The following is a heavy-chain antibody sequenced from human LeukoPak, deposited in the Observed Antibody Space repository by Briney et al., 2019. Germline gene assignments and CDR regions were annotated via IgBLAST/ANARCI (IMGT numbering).Heavy chain of an antibody. J-gene: IGHJ4*02. CDR2: IYYSGST. V-gene: IGHV4-59*01. CDR1: GGSISSYY. CDR3: ATMLGSGSMNYLFDY. Sequence: SETLSLTCTVSGGSISSYYWSWIRQPPGKGLEWIGYIYYSGSTNYHPPLKSRVTISIDTSKKQFSLKLSSVTAADTAVHYCATMLGSGSMNYLFDYWGQGTLVTVSS. D-gene: IGHD3-10*01.